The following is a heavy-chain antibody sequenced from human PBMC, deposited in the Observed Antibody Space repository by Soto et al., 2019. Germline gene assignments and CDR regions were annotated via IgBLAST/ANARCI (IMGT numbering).Heavy chain of an antibody. Sequence: GGSLRLSCAASGFTFSNAWMNWVRQAPGKGLEWVGRIKSKTDGGTTDYAAPVKGRFTISRDDSKNTLYLQMNSLKTEDTAVYYCTTVDDYVWGSYRYPAPYFDYWGQGTLVTVSS. V-gene: IGHV3-15*07. CDR1: GFTFSNAW. J-gene: IGHJ4*02. CDR2: IKSKTDGGTT. CDR3: TTVDDYVWGSYRYPAPYFDY. D-gene: IGHD3-16*02.